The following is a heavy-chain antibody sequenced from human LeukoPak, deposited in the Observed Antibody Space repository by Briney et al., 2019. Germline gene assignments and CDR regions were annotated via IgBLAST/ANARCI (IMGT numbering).Heavy chain of an antibody. CDR2: IIPIFGTA. J-gene: IGHJ4*02. D-gene: IGHD3-3*01. V-gene: IGHV1-69*13. CDR1: GGTFSSYA. Sequence: VKVSCKASGGTFSSYAISWVRQAPGQGLEWMGGIIPIFGTANYAQKFQGRVTITADESTSTAYMELSSLRSEDTAVYYCARDAYYDFWSGYLWGQGTLVTVSS. CDR3: ARDAYYDFWSGYL.